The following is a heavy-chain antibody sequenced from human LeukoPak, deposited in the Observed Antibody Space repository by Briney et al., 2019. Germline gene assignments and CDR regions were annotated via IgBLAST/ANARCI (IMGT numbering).Heavy chain of an antibody. D-gene: IGHD2-15*01. CDR1: GFIFSRFE. V-gene: IGHV3-48*03. J-gene: IGHJ4*02. CDR3: TREQDREAAATVIGDS. CDR2: ISRGTYI. Sequence: GGSLRLSCVASGFIFSRFEMNWVRQAPGKGLEWISHISRGTYIDYADSVKGRFSISRDNGKNSLYLQMNSLRAEDTAVYYCTREQDREAAATVIGDSWGQGTLVTVSS.